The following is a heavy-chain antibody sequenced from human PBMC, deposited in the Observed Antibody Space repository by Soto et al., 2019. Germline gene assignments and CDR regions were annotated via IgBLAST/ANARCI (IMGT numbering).Heavy chain of an antibody. Sequence: SETLSLTCAVSGGSISSGGYSWSWIRQPPGKGLEWIGYIYHSGSTYYNPSLKSRVTISVDTSKNQFSLKLSSVTAADTAVYYCASQLYYYDSSGYLGYWGQGTLVTVSS. V-gene: IGHV4-30-2*03. CDR2: IYHSGST. J-gene: IGHJ4*02. CDR3: ASQLYYYDSSGYLGY. CDR1: GGSISSGGYS. D-gene: IGHD3-22*01.